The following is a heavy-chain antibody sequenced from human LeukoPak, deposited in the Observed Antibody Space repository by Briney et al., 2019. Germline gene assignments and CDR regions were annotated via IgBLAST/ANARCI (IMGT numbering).Heavy chain of an antibody. D-gene: IGHD6-13*01. CDR2: IYYSGST. J-gene: IGHJ4*02. V-gene: IGHV4-39*07. Sequence: SETLSLTCTVSGGSISSSSYYWGWIRQPPGKGLEWIGSIYYSGSTYYNPSLKSRVTISVDTSKNQFSLKLSSVTAADTAVYYCARDSARTYYSSSWYFDYWGQGTLVTVSS. CDR3: ARDSARTYYSSSWYFDY. CDR1: GGSISSSSYY.